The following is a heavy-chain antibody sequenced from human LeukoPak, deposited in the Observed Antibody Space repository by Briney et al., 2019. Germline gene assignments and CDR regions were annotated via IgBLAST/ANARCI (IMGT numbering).Heavy chain of an antibody. V-gene: IGHV4-31*03. CDR3: ARGGVVIDTRATYNDY. CDR2: IHHSGGT. D-gene: IGHD2-21*01. J-gene: IGHJ4*02. Sequence: KPSETLSLTCTVSGGSISSGDYYWTWIRQHPGKGLEWIGYIHHSGGTYYNPSLKNRLTISVDTSKNQFSLKLTSVIAADTAVYYCARGGVVIDTRATYNDYWGQGALVTVSS. CDR1: GGSISSGDYY.